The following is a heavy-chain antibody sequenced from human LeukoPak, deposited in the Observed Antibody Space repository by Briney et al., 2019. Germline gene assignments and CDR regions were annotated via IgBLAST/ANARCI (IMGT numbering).Heavy chain of an antibody. CDR1: GGSISSYY. CDR3: ARGILEWSYFDY. V-gene: IGHV4-59*01. CDR2: IYYSGST. D-gene: IGHD3-3*01. J-gene: IGHJ4*02. Sequence: SETLSLTCTASGGSISSYYWSWIRQPPGKGLEWIGYIYYSGSTNYNPSLKSRVTISVDTSKNQFSLKLSSVTAADTAVYYCARGILEWSYFDYWGQGTLVTVSS.